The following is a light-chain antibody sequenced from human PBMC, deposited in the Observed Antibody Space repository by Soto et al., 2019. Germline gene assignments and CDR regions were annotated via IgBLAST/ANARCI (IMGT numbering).Light chain of an antibody. CDR3: SSYTSSSTLV. CDR1: SSDVGGYNY. J-gene: IGLJ1*01. CDR2: EVN. Sequence: QSALTQPPSASGSPGQSVTISCTGTSSDVGGYNYVSWYQQHPGKVPKLMVYEVNKRPSGVPDRFSGSKSGNTASLTVSGLHTEDEADYYCSSYTSSSTLVFGTGTKLTVL. V-gene: IGLV2-8*01.